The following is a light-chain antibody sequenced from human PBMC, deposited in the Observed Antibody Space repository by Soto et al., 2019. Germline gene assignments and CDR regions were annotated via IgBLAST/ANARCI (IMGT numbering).Light chain of an antibody. V-gene: IGLV3-9*01. CDR1: NIATKN. CDR2: REV. J-gene: IGLJ2*01. CDR3: QVWDSSRPVV. Sequence: SYELTQPLSVSVALGQTARITCGGNNIATKNVHWYQQKPGQAPVLVIYREVKRPSGIPERFSGSNSGNTATLTISRAQAGDEADYYCQVWDSSRPVVFGGGTKLTVL.